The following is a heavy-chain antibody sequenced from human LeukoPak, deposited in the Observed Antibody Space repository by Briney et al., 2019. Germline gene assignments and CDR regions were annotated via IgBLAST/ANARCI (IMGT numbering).Heavy chain of an antibody. CDR1: GGSFSGYY. D-gene: IGHD3-9*01. Sequence: SETLSLTCAVYGGSFSGYYWSWIRQPPGKGLEWIGEINHSGNNNYNPSLKSRVTISVDTSKNQFSLKLSSVTAADTAVYYCARGGQKLRYFDWLAPHNWFDPWGQGTLVTVSS. CDR3: ARGGQKLRYFDWLAPHNWFDP. V-gene: IGHV4-34*01. J-gene: IGHJ5*02. CDR2: INHSGNN.